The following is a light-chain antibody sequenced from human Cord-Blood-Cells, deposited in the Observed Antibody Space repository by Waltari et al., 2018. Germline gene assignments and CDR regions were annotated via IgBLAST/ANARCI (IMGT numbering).Light chain of an antibody. Sequence: QSALTQPASVSGSPGQSITISCTGTTSDVRGYKYVAWYQQHPGKAPKLMIYEVSNRPSGVSNRFSGSKSGNTASLTISGLQAEDEADYYCSSYTSSSTYVFGTGTKVTVL. V-gene: IGLV2-14*01. CDR1: TSDVRGYKY. J-gene: IGLJ1*01. CDR2: EVS. CDR3: SSYTSSSTYV.